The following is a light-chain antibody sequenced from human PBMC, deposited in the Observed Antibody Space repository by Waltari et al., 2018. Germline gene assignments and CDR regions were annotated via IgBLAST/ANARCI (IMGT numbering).Light chain of an antibody. CDR2: KAS. V-gene: IGKV1-5*03. CDR3: QQYNSYSPIT. Sequence: DIQMTQSPSTLSASVGDRVTITCRASQSISSWLAWYQQKPGKAPKLLIYKASSLESGVPSRFSGSGSGTEFTLTISSLQPDDFATYYCQQYNSYSPITFSPGTKVDIK. CDR1: QSISSW. J-gene: IGKJ3*01.